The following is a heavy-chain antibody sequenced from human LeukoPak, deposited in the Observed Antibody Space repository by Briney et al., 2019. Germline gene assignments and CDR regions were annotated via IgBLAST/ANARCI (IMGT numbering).Heavy chain of an antibody. J-gene: IGHJ6*03. D-gene: IGHD2-15*01. V-gene: IGHV3-43D*04. CDR2: ISWDGGST. Sequence: GGALRLSCAASGFTFDDYAMHWGRQAPGEGLEWVSLISWDGGSTYYADSVKGRFTISRDNSKNSLYLQMNSLRAEDTALYYCAKVRGYCSGGSCYSGFGYMDVWGKGTTVTVSS. CDR3: AKVRGYCSGGSCYSGFGYMDV. CDR1: GFTFDDYA.